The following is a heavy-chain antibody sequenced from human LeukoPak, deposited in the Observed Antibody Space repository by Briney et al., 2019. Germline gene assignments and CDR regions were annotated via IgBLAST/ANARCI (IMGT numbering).Heavy chain of an antibody. J-gene: IGHJ6*02. CDR1: GFTFSSYL. CDR3: ARDPLWFGELFYYYYGMDV. D-gene: IGHD3-10*01. V-gene: IGHV3-74*01. Sequence: QPGGSLRLSCAASGFTFSSYLMHWVRQAPGKGLVWVSRVNSDGSSTSYADSVKGRFTISRDNAKNTLYLQMNSLRAEDTAVYYCARDPLWFGELFYYYYGMDVWGQGTTVTVSS. CDR2: VNSDGSST.